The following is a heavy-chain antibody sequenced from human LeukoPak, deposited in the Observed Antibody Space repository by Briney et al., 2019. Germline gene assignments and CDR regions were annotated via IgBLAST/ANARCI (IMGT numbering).Heavy chain of an antibody. Sequence: PSETLSLTCTVSGVSISSYYWSWIRQPPGKGLEWIGYIYYSGSTNYNPSLRSRVTISVDTSKNQVSLKLSSVTAADTAAYYCARSYDFWSGDSQFDYWGQGTLVTVPS. CDR1: GVSISSYY. CDR3: ARSYDFWSGDSQFDY. J-gene: IGHJ4*02. V-gene: IGHV4-59*01. CDR2: IYYSGST. D-gene: IGHD3-3*01.